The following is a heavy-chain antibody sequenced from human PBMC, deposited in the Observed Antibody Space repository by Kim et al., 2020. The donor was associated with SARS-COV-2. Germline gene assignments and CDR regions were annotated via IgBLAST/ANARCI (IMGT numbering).Heavy chain of an antibody. J-gene: IGHJ6*02. Sequence: GGSLRLSCAASGFTFSSYWMSWVRQAPGKGLEWVANIKQDGSEKYYVDSVKGRFTISRDNAKNSLYLQMNSLRAEDTAVYYCARSSGSSRYYYGMDVWGQGTTVTVSS. D-gene: IGHD1-26*01. V-gene: IGHV3-7*03. CDR2: IKQDGSEK. CDR3: ARSSGSSRYYYGMDV. CDR1: GFTFSSYW.